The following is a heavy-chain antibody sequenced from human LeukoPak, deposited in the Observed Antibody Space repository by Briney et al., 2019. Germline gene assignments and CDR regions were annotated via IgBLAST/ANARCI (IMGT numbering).Heavy chain of an antibody. CDR3: ARRGGSYFPYYYYYYYMDV. V-gene: IGHV4-39*01. J-gene: IGHJ6*03. CDR2: IYYSGST. D-gene: IGHD1-26*01. CDR1: GGSISSSSYY. Sequence: SETLSLTCTVSGGSISSSSYYWGWIRQPPGKGLEWIGSIYYSGSTYYNPSLKSRVTISVDTSKNQFSLKLSSVTAADTAVYYCARRGGSYFPYYYYYYYMDVWGKGTTVTISS.